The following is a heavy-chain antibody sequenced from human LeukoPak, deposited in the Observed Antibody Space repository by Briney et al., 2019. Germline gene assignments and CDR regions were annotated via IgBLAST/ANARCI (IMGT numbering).Heavy chain of an antibody. CDR2: ISAYNGNT. V-gene: IGHV1-18*01. D-gene: IGHD3-3*01. Sequence: GASVKVSCKASGYTFTSYGISWVRQAPGQGLEWMGWISAYNGNTNYAQKLQGRVTMTTDTSTSTAYMELRSLRSDDTAVYYCARGHYDFWSGYRNYYGMGVWGQGTTVTVSS. J-gene: IGHJ6*02. CDR3: ARGHYDFWSGYRNYYGMGV. CDR1: GYTFTSYG.